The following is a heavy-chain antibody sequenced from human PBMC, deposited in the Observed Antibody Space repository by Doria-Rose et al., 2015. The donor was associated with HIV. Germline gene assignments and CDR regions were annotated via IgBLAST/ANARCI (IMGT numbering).Heavy chain of an antibody. D-gene: IGHD6-13*01. CDR1: GVSLSSPGMG. J-gene: IGHJ4*02. V-gene: IGHV2-26*01. Sequence: QVTLKESGPVLVKPTETLTLTCTVSGVSLSSPGMGVSWIRQTTVKDLAWLANIFPDDERSYKTSLKSRLTISRGTSKSQVVLTMTDMDPVDTATYYCARIKSSRWYHKYYFDFWGQGTLVIVSA. CDR3: ARIKSSRWYHKYYFDF. CDR2: IFPDDER.